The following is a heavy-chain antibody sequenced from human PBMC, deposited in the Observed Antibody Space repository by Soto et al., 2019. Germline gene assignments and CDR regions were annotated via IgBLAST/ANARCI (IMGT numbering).Heavy chain of an antibody. Sequence: GASVKVSCKASGGTFSSYAISWVRQAPGQGLEWMGGIIPIFGTANDAQKFQGRVTITADESTSTAYMELSSLRSEDTAVYYCASYGSSSSSVDMDSSSWYAFYSRGVWGQGTTVTVSS. CDR1: GGTFSSYA. D-gene: IGHD6-13*01. CDR2: IIPIFGTA. J-gene: IGHJ6*02. CDR3: ASYGSSSSSVDMDSSSWYAFYSRGV. V-gene: IGHV1-69*13.